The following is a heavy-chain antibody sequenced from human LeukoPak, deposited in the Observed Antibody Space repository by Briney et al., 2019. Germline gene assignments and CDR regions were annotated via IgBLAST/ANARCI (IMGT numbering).Heavy chain of an antibody. D-gene: IGHD3-10*02. V-gene: IGHV3-23*01. J-gene: IGHJ6*04. CDR3: AELGITMIGGV. CDR1: GFTFSNYA. CDR2: FSGSGGST. Sequence: GGSLRLSCAASGFTFSNYAMSWVRQAPGKGLEWVSAFSGSGGSTYYADSVKGRFTISRDNSKNTLSLQLNSLRAEDTAVYYCAELGITMIGGVWGKGTTVTISS.